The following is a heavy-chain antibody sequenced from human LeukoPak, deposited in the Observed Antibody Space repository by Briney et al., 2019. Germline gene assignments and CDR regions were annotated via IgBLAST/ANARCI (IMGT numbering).Heavy chain of an antibody. V-gene: IGHV4-61*02. D-gene: IGHD4-17*01. CDR3: ARSPPDDYGDYDGWFDP. CDR2: IYTSGST. CDR1: GDSISSGSYY. J-gene: IGHJ5*02. Sequence: PSQTLSLTCTVSGDSISSGSYYWPWIRQPGGKGLEWIGRIYTSGSTNYHPFLKSRFTISVDTSKNQFSLKLNSVTAADTAVYYCARSPPDDYGDYDGWFDPWGQGSLVTVSS.